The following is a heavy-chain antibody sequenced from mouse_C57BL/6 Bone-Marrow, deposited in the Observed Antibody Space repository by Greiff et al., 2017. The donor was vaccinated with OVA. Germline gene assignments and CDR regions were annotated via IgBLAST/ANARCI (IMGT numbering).Heavy chain of an antibody. CDR3: ARSGLLFDY. J-gene: IGHJ2*01. CDR1: GYTFTSYG. CDR2: IYPRSGNT. D-gene: IGHD3-1*01. Sequence: VKLMESGAELARPGASVKLSCKASGYTFTSYGISWVKQRAGQGLEWIGEIYPRSGNTYYNEKFKGKATLTADKSSSTAYMELRSLTSEDSAVYFCARSGLLFDYWGQGTTLTVSS. V-gene: IGHV1-81*01.